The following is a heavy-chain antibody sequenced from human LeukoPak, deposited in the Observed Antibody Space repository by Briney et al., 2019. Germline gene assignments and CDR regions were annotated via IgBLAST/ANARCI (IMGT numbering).Heavy chain of an antibody. CDR2: ISWNSGSI. CDR3: AKGYCSSTSCYGDY. J-gene: IGHJ4*02. CDR1: GFTFDDYA. V-gene: IGHV3-9*01. D-gene: IGHD2-2*01. Sequence: GGSLRLSCAASGFTFDDYAMHWVRQAPGKGLEWVSGISWNSGSIGYADSVKGRFTISRDNAKNSLYRQMNSLRAEDTALYYCAKGYCSSTSCYGDYWGQGTLVTVSS.